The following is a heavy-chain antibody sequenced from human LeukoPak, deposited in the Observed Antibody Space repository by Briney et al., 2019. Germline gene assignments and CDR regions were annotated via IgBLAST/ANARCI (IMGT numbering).Heavy chain of an antibody. J-gene: IGHJ5*02. V-gene: IGHV4-39*07. CDR1: GGSISSSPYY. CDR3: AHSPIAMGIANP. Sequence: SETLSLTCTVSGGSISSSPYYWGWIRQPPGKGLEWIGSIYYSGTTHYNPSLESRVTISVDTSKNQFSLKLASVTAADTATYYCAHSPIAMGIANPWGQGTLVTVSS. CDR2: IYYSGTT. D-gene: IGHD6-13*01.